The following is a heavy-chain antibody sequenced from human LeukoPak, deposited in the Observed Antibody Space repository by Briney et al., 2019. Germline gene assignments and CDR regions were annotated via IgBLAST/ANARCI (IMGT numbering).Heavy chain of an antibody. V-gene: IGHV4-31*03. CDR1: GDSISSGGYY. CDR2: IYYSGST. CDR3: ARDKGTDGYSYGLIGWFDP. Sequence: PSQTLSLTCTVSGDSISSGGYYWIWIRQHPGKGLEWIGYIYYSGSTYYNPSLKSRVTISVDTSKNQFSLKLSSVTAADTAVYYCARDKGTDGYSYGLIGWFDPWGQGTLVTVSS. D-gene: IGHD5-18*01. J-gene: IGHJ5*02.